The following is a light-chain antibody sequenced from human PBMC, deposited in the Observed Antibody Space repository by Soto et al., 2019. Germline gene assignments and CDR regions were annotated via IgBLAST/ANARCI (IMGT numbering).Light chain of an antibody. V-gene: IGKV1-6*01. CDR3: LQDYSFPWT. CDR1: QAIRND. Sequence: AIQMTQSPSSLSASVGDRVTITCRASQAIRNDVGWYQQKPGKAPKLLIYAASTLEGGVPPRFSGSGSGTDFTLTISSLQPEDFATYYFLQDYSFPWTFGQGTKVEIK. CDR2: AAS. J-gene: IGKJ1*01.